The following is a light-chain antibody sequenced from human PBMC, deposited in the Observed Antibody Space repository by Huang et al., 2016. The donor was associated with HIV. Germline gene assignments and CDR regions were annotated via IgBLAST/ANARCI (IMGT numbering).Light chain of an antibody. Sequence: EIMMTQSPGTLSVSPGERATLSCRASQSVNDNLAWYQQKPGQAPRLLIYGASTRASGIPAMFSGSGSGTEFNITISSLQSEDFGIYYCQQYDKWPPWTFGQGTTVEIK. CDR3: QQYDKWPPWT. CDR1: QSVNDN. V-gene: IGKV3-15*01. CDR2: GAS. J-gene: IGKJ1*01.